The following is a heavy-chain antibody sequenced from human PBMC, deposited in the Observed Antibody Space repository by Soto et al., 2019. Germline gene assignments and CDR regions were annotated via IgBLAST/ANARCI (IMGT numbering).Heavy chain of an antibody. CDR2: IYYSGST. D-gene: IGHD3-22*01. CDR3: ARHYYASSGYGALYNWFDP. V-gene: IGHV4-59*08. CDR1: GGSISSYY. J-gene: IGHJ5*02. Sequence: QVQLQESGPGLAKPSETLSLTCTVSGGSISSYYWSWIRQPPGKGLEWIGYIYYSGSTNYNPSLKRRVTISVDTSKNQFSLKLSSVTAADTAVYYCARHYYASSGYGALYNWFDPWGQGTLVTVSS.